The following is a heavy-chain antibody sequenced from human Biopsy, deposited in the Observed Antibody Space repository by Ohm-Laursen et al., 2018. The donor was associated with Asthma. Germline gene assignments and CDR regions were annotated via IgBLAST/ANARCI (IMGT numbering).Heavy chain of an antibody. CDR2: IYYSGST. CDR1: GGSINIGDYY. V-gene: IGHV4-31*03. Sequence: TLSLTCTVSGGSINIGDYYWSWIRQHPVKGLEWIGHIYYSGSTYYNPSLKSRVSISLDTSKNQFSLSLTSVTAADTAVYYCARTTNGHDGFDPWGQGTLVTVSS. D-gene: IGHD1-26*01. CDR3: ARTTNGHDGFDP. J-gene: IGHJ5*02.